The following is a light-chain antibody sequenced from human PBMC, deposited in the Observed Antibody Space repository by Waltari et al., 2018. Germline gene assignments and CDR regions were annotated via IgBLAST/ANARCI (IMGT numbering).Light chain of an antibody. J-gene: IGKJ4*01. CDR1: QGIRND. CDR3: LQDYNYPPT. CDR2: AAS. V-gene: IGKV1-6*01. Sequence: AIQMTTSPSSLYAAVGDRVTITCRASQGIRNDLGWYQQKPGKAPKLLIYAASSLQSGVPSRFSGSGSGTDFTLTISSLQPEDFATYYCLQDYNYPPTFGGGTKVEIK.